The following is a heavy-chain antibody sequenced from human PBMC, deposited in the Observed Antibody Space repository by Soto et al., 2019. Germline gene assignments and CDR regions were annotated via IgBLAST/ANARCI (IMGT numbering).Heavy chain of an antibody. CDR1: GFTFSRYG. CDR2: IWYDESNK. V-gene: IGHV3-33*01. D-gene: IGHD6-13*01. CDR3: ARPYSSSWTVVEY. Sequence: GGSLRLSCAASGFTFSRYGMHWVRQAPGKGLEWVAIIWYDESNKFYADSVKGRFTISRDNSKNTLYLQMNSLRAEDTAVYYCARPYSSSWTVVEYWGQGTLVTVSS. J-gene: IGHJ4*02.